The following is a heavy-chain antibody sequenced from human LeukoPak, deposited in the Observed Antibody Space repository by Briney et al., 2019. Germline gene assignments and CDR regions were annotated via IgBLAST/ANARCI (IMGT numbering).Heavy chain of an antibody. Sequence: PSETLSLTCAVYGGSFSGYYWSWIRQPPGKGLEWIGYIYYSGSTNYNPSLKSRVTISVDTSKNQFSLKLSSVTAADTAVYYCARVSGGSYYYYYYMDVWGKGTTVTISS. V-gene: IGHV4-59*01. CDR2: IYYSGST. CDR3: ARVSGGSYYYYYYMDV. J-gene: IGHJ6*03. D-gene: IGHD2-15*01. CDR1: GGSFSGYY.